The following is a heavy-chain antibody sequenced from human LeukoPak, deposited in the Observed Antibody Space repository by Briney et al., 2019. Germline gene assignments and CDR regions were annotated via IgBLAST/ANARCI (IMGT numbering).Heavy chain of an antibody. CDR2: IVVGSGNT. CDR3: AAESSGSYSDFDY. V-gene: IGHV1-58*01. J-gene: IGHJ4*02. D-gene: IGHD1-26*01. CDR1: GFTFTSSA. Sequence: SVKVSCKASGFTFTSSAVQWVRQARGQRLEWIGWIVVGSGNTNYAQKFQERVTVTRDMSTSTAYMELSSLRSEDTAVYYCAAESSGSYSDFDYWGQGTLVTVSS.